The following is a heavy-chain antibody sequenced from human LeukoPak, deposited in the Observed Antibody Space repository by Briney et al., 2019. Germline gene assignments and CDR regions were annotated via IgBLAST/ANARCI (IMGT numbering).Heavy chain of an antibody. CDR1: GGSISSYY. CDR2: IYYSGST. Sequence: PSETLSLTCTVSGGSISSYYWSWIRQPPGKGLEWIGYIYYSGSTNYNPSLKSRVTISVDTSKNQFSLKLSSVTAADAAVYYCARIGHEDYYFDYWGQGTLVTVSS. V-gene: IGHV4-59*01. J-gene: IGHJ4*02. CDR3: ARIGHEDYYFDY.